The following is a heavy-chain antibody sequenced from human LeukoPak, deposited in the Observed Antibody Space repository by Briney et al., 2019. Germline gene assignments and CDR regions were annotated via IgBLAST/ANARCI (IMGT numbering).Heavy chain of an antibody. V-gene: IGHV4-30-4*01. J-gene: IGHJ4*02. Sequence: SETPSLTCTVSGGSISSGDYYWSWIRQPPGKGLEWIGYIYYSGSTYYNPSLKSRVTISVDTSKNQFSLKLSSVTAADTAVYYCARESEAARGYFDYWGQGTLVTVSS. CDR1: GGSISSGDYY. CDR2: IYYSGST. D-gene: IGHD6-6*01. CDR3: ARESEAARGYFDY.